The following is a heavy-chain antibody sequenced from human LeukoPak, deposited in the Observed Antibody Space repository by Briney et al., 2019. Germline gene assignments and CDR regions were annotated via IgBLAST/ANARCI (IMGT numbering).Heavy chain of an antibody. CDR1: GFTFSSYW. CDR3: ARSGYSYGRKTAIDY. CDR2: IKQDGSEK. D-gene: IGHD5-18*01. J-gene: IGHJ4*02. V-gene: IGHV3-7*01. Sequence: GGSLRLSCAASGFTFSSYWMSWVRQAPGKGLEWVANIKQDGSEKYYVDSVKGRFTISRDNAKNSLYLQMNSLRAEDKAVYYCARSGYSYGRKTAIDYWGQGTLVTVSS.